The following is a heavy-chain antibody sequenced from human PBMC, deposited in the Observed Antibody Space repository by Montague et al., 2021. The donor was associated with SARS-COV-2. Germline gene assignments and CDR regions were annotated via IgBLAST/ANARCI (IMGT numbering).Heavy chain of an antibody. CDR1: GGSISSGSYY. CDR3: ARRYYDSSGYSDAFDI. D-gene: IGHD3-22*01. J-gene: IGHJ3*02. V-gene: IGHV4-61*02. Sequence: TLSLTCTVSGGSISSGSYYWSWIRQPAGKGLEWIGRIYTSGGTNYNPSLKSRVTISVDTSKNQFSLKLSSVTAADTAVYYCARRYYDSSGYSDAFDIWGQGTMVTVSS. CDR2: IYTSGGT.